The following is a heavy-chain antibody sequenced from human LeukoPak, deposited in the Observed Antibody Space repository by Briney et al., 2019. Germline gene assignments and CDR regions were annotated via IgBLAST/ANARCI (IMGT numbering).Heavy chain of an antibody. Sequence: PGGSLRLSCAASGFTVSSNYMTWVRQAPGKGLEWVSVIYSGGGTYYADSVKGRFTISRDNSKNTLYLQVNSLRAEDTAVYYCAKDKSFSGYSVYWGQGTLVTVSS. CDR3: AKDKSFSGYSVY. CDR1: GFTVSSNY. D-gene: IGHD1-26*01. J-gene: IGHJ4*02. CDR2: IYSGGGT. V-gene: IGHV3-53*01.